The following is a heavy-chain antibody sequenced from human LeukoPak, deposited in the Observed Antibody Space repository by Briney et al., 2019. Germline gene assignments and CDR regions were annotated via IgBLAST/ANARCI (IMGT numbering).Heavy chain of an antibody. V-gene: IGHV3-74*01. CDR2: INSDGSIT. D-gene: IGHD5-18*01. CDR3: ARDAVDTANPV. CDR1: GLTFTTYW. J-gene: IGHJ6*02. Sequence: GGSLRLSCAASGLTFTTYWMHWVRQAPGKGLVWVSHINSDGSITSYADSVKGRFTISRDNAKNTLYLQMNSLRAEDTAVYYCARDAVDTANPVWGQGTTVTVSS.